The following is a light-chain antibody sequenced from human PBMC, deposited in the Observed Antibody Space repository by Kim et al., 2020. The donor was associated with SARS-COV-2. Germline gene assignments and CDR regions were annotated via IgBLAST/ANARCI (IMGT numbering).Light chain of an antibody. CDR2: DVS. J-gene: IGKJ4*01. CDR1: QVVSSY. CDR3: QQRSSWPLT. Sequence: SPGERAALAGRASQVVSSYFAWYQQRPGQAPRLLVYDVSNRATGTPDRFSGGGSVTDFTLTISSLEPEDFAVYYCQQRSSWPLTLGGGTKVDIK. V-gene: IGKV3-11*01.